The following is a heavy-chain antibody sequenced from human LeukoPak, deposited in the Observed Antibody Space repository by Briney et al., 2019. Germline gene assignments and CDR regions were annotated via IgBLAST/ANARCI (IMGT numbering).Heavy chain of an antibody. V-gene: IGHV3-53*01. D-gene: IGHD6-13*01. CDR2: IYSGGST. CDR1: GFTVSSNY. Sequence: GGSLRLSCAASGFTVSSNYMSWVRQAPGKGLEWVSVIYSGGSTYYADSVKGRFTISRDNSKNTLYLQMNSLRVEDTAVYYCARDGVAAAGEGDYYYYGMDVWGQGTTVTVSS. CDR3: ARDGVAAAGEGDYYYYGMDV. J-gene: IGHJ6*02.